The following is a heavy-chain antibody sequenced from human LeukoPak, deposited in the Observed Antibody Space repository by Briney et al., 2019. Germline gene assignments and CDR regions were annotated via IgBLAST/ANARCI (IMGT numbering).Heavy chain of an antibody. J-gene: IGHJ3*02. Sequence: PGGSLRLSCAASGFTFSSYSMNWVRQAPGKGLEWVSYISSSSSTIYYADSVKGRFTISRDNAKNSLYLQMNSLRAEDAAVYYCARDWEILLPLKFSYAFDIWGQGTMVTVSS. CDR3: ARDWEILLPLKFSYAFDI. CDR2: ISSSSSTI. V-gene: IGHV3-48*04. CDR1: GFTFSSYS. D-gene: IGHD1-26*01.